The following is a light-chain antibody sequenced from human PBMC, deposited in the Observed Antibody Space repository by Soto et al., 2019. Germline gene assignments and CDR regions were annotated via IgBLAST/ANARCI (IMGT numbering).Light chain of an antibody. CDR1: SSDVGKYDY. Sequence: QSALTQPPSASGSPGQSVTISCTGTSSDVGKYDYVSWFQHHPGKAPKLIIYEVSKRPSGVPDRFSGSKSGNTASLTISGLQAGDEANYYCTSYTSSGTLVFGGGTKLTVL. V-gene: IGLV2-8*01. CDR2: EVS. CDR3: TSYTSSGTLV. J-gene: IGLJ3*02.